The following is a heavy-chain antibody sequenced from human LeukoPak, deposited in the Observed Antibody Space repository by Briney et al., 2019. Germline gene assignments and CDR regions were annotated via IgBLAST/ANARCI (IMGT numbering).Heavy chain of an antibody. CDR1: GYTFTSYW. CDR2: IYPGDSDT. J-gene: IGHJ4*02. CDR3: ARPRTSVRGTIGYYFDY. V-gene: IGHV5-51*01. D-gene: IGHD3-10*01. Sequence: GESLKISCKGSGYTFTSYWIGWVRQMPGKGLEWMGSIYPGDSDTRYSPSFQGQVTISAERSISTAYLQWSSLQAPDTAMYYCARPRTSVRGTIGYYFDYWGQGTLVTVSS.